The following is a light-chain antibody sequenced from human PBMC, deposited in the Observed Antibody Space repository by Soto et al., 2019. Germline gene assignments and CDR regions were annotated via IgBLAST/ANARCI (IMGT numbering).Light chain of an antibody. J-gene: IGKJ1*01. V-gene: IGKV3-20*01. CDR3: QQYGNSPWT. CDR1: QRVSSNY. Sequence: EIVLTQSPGTLSLSTWERATLSCRASQRVSSNYLAWYLQKPGQAPRLLIYGASSRATGIPARFSGSGSGTDCTVTISRLEPEDFAVFYCQQYGNSPWTFGQGTKVEIK. CDR2: GAS.